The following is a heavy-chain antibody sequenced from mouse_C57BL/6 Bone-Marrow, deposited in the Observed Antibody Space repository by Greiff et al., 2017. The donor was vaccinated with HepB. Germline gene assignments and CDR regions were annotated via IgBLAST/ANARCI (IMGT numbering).Heavy chain of an antibody. V-gene: IGHV1-82*01. CDR1: GYAFSSSW. D-gene: IGHD1-1*01. J-gene: IGHJ3*01. Sequence: VQLQQSGPELVKPGASVKISCKASGYAFSSSWMNWVKQRPGKGLEWIGRIYPGDGDTNYNGKFKGKATLTADKSSSTAYMQLSSLTSEDSAVYFCAREGSTTVAPFAYWGQGTLVTVSA. CDR3: AREGSTTVAPFAY. CDR2: IYPGDGDT.